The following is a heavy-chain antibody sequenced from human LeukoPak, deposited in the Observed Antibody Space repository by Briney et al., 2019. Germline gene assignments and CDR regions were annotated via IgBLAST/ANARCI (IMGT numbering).Heavy chain of an antibody. Sequence: PGGSLRLSCAASGFTFSSYGMHWVRQAPGKGLEWVAVISYDGSNKYYADSVKGRFTISRDNSKNTLYLQMNSLRAEDTAVYYCAREISAYSIVGATLFDYWGQGTLVTVSS. CDR3: AREISAYSIVGATLFDY. J-gene: IGHJ4*02. CDR1: GFTFSSYG. V-gene: IGHV3-30*03. D-gene: IGHD1-26*01. CDR2: ISYDGSNK.